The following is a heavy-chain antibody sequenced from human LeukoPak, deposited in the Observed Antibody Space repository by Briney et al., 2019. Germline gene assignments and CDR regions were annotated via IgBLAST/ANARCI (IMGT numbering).Heavy chain of an antibody. D-gene: IGHD2/OR15-2a*01. CDR2: IYYSGST. CDR1: GGSFSGYY. CDR3: ARHVGENSYYGMDV. Sequence: PSETLSLTCAVYGGSFSGYYWSWIRQPPGKGLEWIGSIYYSGSTYYNPSLKSRVTISVDTSKNQVPLKLSSVTAADTAVYYCARHVGENSYYGMDVWGQGTTVTVSS. J-gene: IGHJ6*02. V-gene: IGHV4-34*01.